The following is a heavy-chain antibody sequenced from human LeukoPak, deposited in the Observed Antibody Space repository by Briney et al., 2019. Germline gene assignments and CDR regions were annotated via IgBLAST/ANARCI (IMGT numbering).Heavy chain of an antibody. CDR1: GYSFTNYG. Sequence: ASVKVSCKASGYSFTNYGISWVRQAPGQGLQWMGWISVNNADTNYTQNFQGRVTLTTDTSTGTAYMELRSLRSDDTAVYYCARVRGFGELFSDYWGQGTLVTVSS. J-gene: IGHJ4*02. D-gene: IGHD3-10*01. V-gene: IGHV1-18*01. CDR2: ISVNNADT. CDR3: ARVRGFGELFSDY.